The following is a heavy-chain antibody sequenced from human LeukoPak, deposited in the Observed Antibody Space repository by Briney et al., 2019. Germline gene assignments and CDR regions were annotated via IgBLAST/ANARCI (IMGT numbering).Heavy chain of an antibody. CDR3: AKDWYDYIWGSYRVPFDY. J-gene: IGHJ4*02. Sequence: GGSLRLSCAASGFTFSSYAMGWVRQAPGKGLEWVSAISGSGGSTYYADSVKGRFTISRDNSKNTLYLQMNILRAEDTAVYYCAKDWYDYIWGSYRVPFDYWGQGTLVTVSS. V-gene: IGHV3-23*01. CDR2: ISGSGGST. CDR1: GFTFSSYA. D-gene: IGHD3-16*02.